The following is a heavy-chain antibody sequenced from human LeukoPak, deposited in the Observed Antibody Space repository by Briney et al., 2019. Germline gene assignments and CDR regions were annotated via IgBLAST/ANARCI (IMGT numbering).Heavy chain of an antibody. CDR3: VRDWEWKAARNLFDP. CDR1: GYTFINYG. J-gene: IGHJ5*02. Sequence: ASVRVSCKASGYTFINYGISWVRQARGQGLEWMGWTSGDNVNTYYAQKFLGRVIMTTDISTTTAYMELRSLRPDDTAVYYCVRDWEWKAARNLFDPWGQGTRVTVSS. D-gene: IGHD6-6*01. CDR2: TSGDNVNT. V-gene: IGHV1-18*01.